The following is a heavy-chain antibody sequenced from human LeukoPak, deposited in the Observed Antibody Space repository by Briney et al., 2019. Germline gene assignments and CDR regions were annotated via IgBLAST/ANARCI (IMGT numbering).Heavy chain of an antibody. Sequence: GGSLRLSCVASGFTFSNYWMNWVRQAPGKGLEWVSSISSSSSYIYYADSVKGRFTISRDNSKNTLYLQMNSLRAEDTAVYYCASLTLGYCSSTSCQFDYWGQGTLVTVSS. CDR2: ISSSSSYI. D-gene: IGHD2-2*01. V-gene: IGHV3-21*01. CDR1: GFTFSNYW. J-gene: IGHJ4*02. CDR3: ASLTLGYCSSTSCQFDY.